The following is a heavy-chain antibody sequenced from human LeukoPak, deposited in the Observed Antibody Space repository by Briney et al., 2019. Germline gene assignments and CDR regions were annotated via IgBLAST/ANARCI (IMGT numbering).Heavy chain of an antibody. Sequence: GGSLRLSCAASGFTFSSYGMHWVRQAPGKGLEWVAVIWYDGSNKYYADSVKGRFTISRDNSKNTLYLQMNSLRAEDTAVYYCASALGSARLGYWGQGTLVTVSS. V-gene: IGHV3-33*01. CDR2: IWYDGSNK. CDR3: ASALGSARLGY. J-gene: IGHJ4*02. CDR1: GFTFSSYG. D-gene: IGHD3-16*01.